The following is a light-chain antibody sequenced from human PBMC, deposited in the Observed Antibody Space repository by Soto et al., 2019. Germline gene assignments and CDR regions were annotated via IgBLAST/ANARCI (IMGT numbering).Light chain of an antibody. CDR2: GAS. CDR3: QQRSNWPGT. J-gene: IGKJ1*01. CDR1: QSVSSN. Sequence: EIVMTQSPVTLSVSPGERATLSCRASQSVSSNLAWYQQKPGQAPRLLIYGASTRATGIPARFSGSGSGTDFTLTISSLEPKDFAVYYCQQRSNWPGTFGQGTKVDIK. V-gene: IGKV3-15*01.